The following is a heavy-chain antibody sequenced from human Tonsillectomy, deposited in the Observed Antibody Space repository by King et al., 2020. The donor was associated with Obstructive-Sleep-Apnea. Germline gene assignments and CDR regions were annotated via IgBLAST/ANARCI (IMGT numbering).Heavy chain of an antibody. CDR1: GGSISSCGYS. V-gene: IGHV4-30-4*07. D-gene: IGHD2-21*02. CDR3: AREEVVTGTYFQH. CDR2: MDYSGST. J-gene: IGHJ1*01. Sequence: QLQESGPVLVKPSQTLSLTCAVSGGSISSCGYSWSWFRQPPGKGLECDGYMDYSGSTYYNPSLKSRVIISVEPSKNQFSLKLCFWTAADTAVYYCAREEVVTGTYFQHWGQGTLVTVSS.